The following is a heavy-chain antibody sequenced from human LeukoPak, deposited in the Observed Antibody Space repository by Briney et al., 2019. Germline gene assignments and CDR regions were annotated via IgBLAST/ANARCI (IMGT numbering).Heavy chain of an antibody. CDR2: INHSGST. CDR1: GGSFSGYY. D-gene: IGHD3-3*01. V-gene: IGHV4-34*01. CDR3: ARLQLSYDFWSGTHGTYFDY. Sequence: SETLSLTCAVYGGSFSGYYWSWIRQPPGKGLEWIGEINHSGSTNYNPSLKSRVTISVDTSKNQFSLKLSSVTAADTADYDRARLQLSYDFWSGTHGTYFDYWGQGTLVTVSS. J-gene: IGHJ4*02.